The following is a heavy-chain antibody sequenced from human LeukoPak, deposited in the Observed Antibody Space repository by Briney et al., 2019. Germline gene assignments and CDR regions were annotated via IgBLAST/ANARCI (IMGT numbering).Heavy chain of an antibody. CDR1: GFTFNTYT. CDR3: ARGKLWFGETETYYYYGMDV. J-gene: IGHJ6*04. D-gene: IGHD3-10*01. CDR2: ISSSSRNI. Sequence: GGSLRLSCAASGFTFNTYTMIWVRLAPGKGLEWVSSISSSSRNIYYADSVEGRFTVSRDNAKNSLYLQMNSLRAEDTAVYHCARGKLWFGETETYYYYGMDVWGTGTTVTVSS. V-gene: IGHV3-21*01.